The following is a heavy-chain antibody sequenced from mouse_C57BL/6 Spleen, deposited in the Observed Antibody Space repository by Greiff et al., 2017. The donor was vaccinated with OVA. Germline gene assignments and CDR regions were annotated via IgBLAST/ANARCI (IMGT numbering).Heavy chain of an antibody. Sequence: QVQLKQPGAELVRPGSSVKLSCKASGYTFTSYWMHWVKQRPIQGLEWIGNIDPSDSETHYNQKFKDKATLTVDKSSSTAYMQLSSLTSEDSAVYYCARDYCGSSSFDYWGQGTTLTVSS. J-gene: IGHJ2*01. CDR2: IDPSDSET. V-gene: IGHV1-52*01. CDR3: ARDYCGSSSFDY. CDR1: GYTFTSYW. D-gene: IGHD1-1*01.